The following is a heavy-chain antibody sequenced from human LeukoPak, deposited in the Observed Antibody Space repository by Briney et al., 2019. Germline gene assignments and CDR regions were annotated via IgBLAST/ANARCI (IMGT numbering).Heavy chain of an antibody. Sequence: ASVKVSCKASGYTFTDYYMHWVRQAPGQGLEWMGWINPSSGGTNYAQKFQGRVTMTRDTSISTAYMELSRLRSDDTAVYYCAKRQLRNDNYYYYYGMDVWGQGTTVTVSS. V-gene: IGHV1-2*02. CDR1: GYTFTDYY. J-gene: IGHJ6*02. CDR3: AKRQLRNDNYYYYYGMDV. D-gene: IGHD1-1*01. CDR2: INPSSGGT.